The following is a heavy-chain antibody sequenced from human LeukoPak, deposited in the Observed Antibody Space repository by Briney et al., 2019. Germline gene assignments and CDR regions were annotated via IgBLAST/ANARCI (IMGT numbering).Heavy chain of an antibody. J-gene: IGHJ6*02. D-gene: IGHD3-10*01. Sequence: GGSLRLSCAASGFTFSSYAMSWVRQAPGKGLEWVSAISGSGGSTYYADSVKGRFTISRDNSKNTLYLQMNSLRAEDTAVYYCASKRQFEDYYGMDVWGQGTTVTVSS. V-gene: IGHV3-23*01. CDR2: ISGSGGST. CDR1: GFTFSSYA. CDR3: ASKRQFEDYYGMDV.